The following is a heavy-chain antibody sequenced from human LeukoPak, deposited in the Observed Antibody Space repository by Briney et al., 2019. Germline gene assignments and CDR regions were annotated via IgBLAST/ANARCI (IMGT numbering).Heavy chain of an antibody. J-gene: IGHJ6*02. CDR2: IIPIGGLT. CDR1: GGIVSNKN. D-gene: IGHD6-19*01. CDR3: AKRLEGAGTGGGHYYYGMDV. Sequence: GASVTLSCTASGGIVSNKNVNCVRQAPGQGLEWMGRIIPIGGLTSYAQKLQCRLTITADKSTSTAYMELSSLRSEDTAVYYCAKRLEGAGTGGGHYYYGMDVWGQGATVTVSS. V-gene: IGHV1-69*02.